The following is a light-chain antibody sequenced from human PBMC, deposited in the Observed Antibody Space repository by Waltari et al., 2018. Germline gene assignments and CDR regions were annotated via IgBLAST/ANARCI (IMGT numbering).Light chain of an antibody. CDR1: QNIDTY. CDR3: QQTYSTPPT. CDR2: AAS. Sequence: DIQMTQSPSSLSASVGDRVTITCRTSQNIDTYLNWFQQKPGKAPKLLIYAASTLQSGVPSRFSGSGSGTDFTLTISSLQPADFATYYCQQTYSTPPTFGGGTKVEVK. V-gene: IGKV1-39*01. J-gene: IGKJ4*01.